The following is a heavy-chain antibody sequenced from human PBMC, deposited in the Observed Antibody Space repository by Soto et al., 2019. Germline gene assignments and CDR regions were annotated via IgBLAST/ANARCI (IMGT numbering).Heavy chain of an antibody. CDR3: VTYSSSWHDAFDV. V-gene: IGHV1-8*01. J-gene: IGHJ3*01. D-gene: IGHD6-13*01. CDR2: ASPNSGDG. Sequence: QVQLVQSGAEVKKPGASVKVSCKASGFAFSNYNINWVRQAAGQGLEWMGWASPNSGDGGYAQKFQGRVTMTRDTSTRTVYMELNSLRSDDTAVYYCVTYSSSWHDAFDVWGQGTMLIVSS. CDR1: GFAFSNYN.